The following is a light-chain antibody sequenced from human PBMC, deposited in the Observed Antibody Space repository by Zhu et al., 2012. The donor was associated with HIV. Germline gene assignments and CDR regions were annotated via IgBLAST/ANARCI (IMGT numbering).Light chain of an antibody. CDR2: GAS. CDR3: QQRRNRPLT. J-gene: IGKJ4*01. V-gene: IGKV3D-20*02. CDR1: QSVSSSY. Sequence: EIVLTQSPGTLSLSPGERATLSCRASQSVSSSYLAWYQQKPGRAPRLLIYGASSRATGIPDRFSGSGSETDFTLTISRLEPEDFALYYCQQRRNRPLTFGGGTKVEIK.